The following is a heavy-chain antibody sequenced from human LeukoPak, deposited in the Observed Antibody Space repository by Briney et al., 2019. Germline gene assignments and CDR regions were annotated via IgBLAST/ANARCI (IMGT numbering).Heavy chain of an antibody. J-gene: IGHJ3*01. CDR2: ISNSDDTR. CDR1: GYTFTSYS. CDR3: VRGYYSNSFDF. Sequence: GGSLRLSCAASGYTFTSYSMSWVRQAPGKGLEWVSFISNSDDTRYYADSVRGRFTISRDDAKNSLYLQMSSLRDGDTAVYYCVRGYYSNSFDFWGQGTVVTVSS. V-gene: IGHV3-48*02. D-gene: IGHD2/OR15-2a*01.